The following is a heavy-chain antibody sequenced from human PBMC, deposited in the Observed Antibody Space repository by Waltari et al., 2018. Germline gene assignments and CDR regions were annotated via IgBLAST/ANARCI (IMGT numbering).Heavy chain of an antibody. Sequence: EVPLVESGGGLVHPGGSLRLSCSASGFTVRPNTMSWVRQAPGKGLEWVSLIYDAGSTYYPDSVRGRFTISRDNSKNTVHLQMNSLRVEDTAIYYCARARDEETAMVYFDRWGQGTLVSVSS. D-gene: IGHD5-18*01. J-gene: IGHJ4*02. CDR2: IYDAGST. V-gene: IGHV3-66*02. CDR1: GFTVRPNT. CDR3: ARARDEETAMVYFDR.